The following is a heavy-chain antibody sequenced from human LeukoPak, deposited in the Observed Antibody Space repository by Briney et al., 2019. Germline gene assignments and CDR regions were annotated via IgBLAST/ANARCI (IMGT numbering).Heavy chain of an antibody. J-gene: IGHJ5*02. D-gene: IGHD3-10*01. CDR1: GGSVSSGSYY. CDR2: IYYSGST. Sequence: SEALSLTCTVSGGSVSSGSYYWSWIRQPPGKGLEWIGYIYYSGSTTYNPSLKSRVTISVDTSKNQFSPKLSSVTAADTAVYYCAREAFGIQRDWFDPWGQGTLVTVSS. CDR3: AREAFGIQRDWFDP. V-gene: IGHV4-61*01.